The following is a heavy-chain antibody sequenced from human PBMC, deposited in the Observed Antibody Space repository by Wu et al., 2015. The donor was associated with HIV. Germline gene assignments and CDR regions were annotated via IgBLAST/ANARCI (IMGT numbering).Heavy chain of an antibody. D-gene: IGHD3-10*01. CDR1: GGIFSNYD. CDR3: AREIEDPAIMVRAGFDP. CDR2: TTPMFGTT. Sequence: QVQLVQSGAEVKKPGSSVKVSCKASGGIFSNYDINWVRQAPGQGLEWMGGTTPMFGTTSYAQKFQGRVTITSDVYTSTVYMELSSLRSEDTAIYYCAREIEDPAIMVRAGFDPWGQGTLVTVSS. V-gene: IGHV1-69*05. J-gene: IGHJ5*02.